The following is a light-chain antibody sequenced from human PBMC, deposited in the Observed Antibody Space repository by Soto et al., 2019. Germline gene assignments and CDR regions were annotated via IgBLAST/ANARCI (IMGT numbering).Light chain of an antibody. CDR1: SSDVGNYNY. CDR3: SSYAGSNNFVV. CDR2: EVI. V-gene: IGLV2-8*01. J-gene: IGLJ2*01. Sequence: QSVLTQPPSASGSPGQSVTISCTGTSSDVGNYNYVSWYQQYPGKTPKLMIYEVIKRPSGVPDRFSGSKSGNTASLTVSGLQAEDEADYYCSSYAGSNNFVVFGGGTKLTVL.